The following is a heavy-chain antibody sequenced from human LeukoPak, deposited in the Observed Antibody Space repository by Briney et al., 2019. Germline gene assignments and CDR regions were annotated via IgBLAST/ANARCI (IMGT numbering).Heavy chain of an antibody. J-gene: IGHJ4*02. Sequence: PGGSLRLSCAASGFTFSSYGMHWVRQAPGKGLEWVSYISSSSSTIYYADSVKGRFTISRDNAKNSLYLQMNSLRAEDTAVYYCARDQSFNILTGWNYFDYWGQGTLVTVSS. CDR3: ARDQSFNILTGWNYFDY. D-gene: IGHD3-9*01. CDR2: ISSSSSTI. V-gene: IGHV3-48*04. CDR1: GFTFSSYG.